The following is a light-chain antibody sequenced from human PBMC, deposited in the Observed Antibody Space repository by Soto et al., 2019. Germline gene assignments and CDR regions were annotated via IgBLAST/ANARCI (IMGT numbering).Light chain of an antibody. V-gene: IGKV1-27*01. CDR3: QKFEST. Sequence: DIQMTQSPSSLSASVGDRVTITCRASQGISNYLAWYQQKPGKVPKLLIYAASTLQSGVPSRFSGSGSGTDFTLNISSLQPEDVATYYCQKFESTFGQGTRLEIK. CDR1: QGISNY. J-gene: IGKJ5*01. CDR2: AAS.